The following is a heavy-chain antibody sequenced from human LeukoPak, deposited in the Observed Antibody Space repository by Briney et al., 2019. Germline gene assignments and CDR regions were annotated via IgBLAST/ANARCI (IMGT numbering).Heavy chain of an antibody. D-gene: IGHD1-20*01. CDR3: ARSYTCNAIDD. Sequence: TSSETLSLTGTVCGGSINGGVYFWGWIRQPPGKGLEWIGTIAYNGRTYYNSSLKSRVTISIYMSNIHFSLKLTSVTAADTAMYYCARSYTCNAIDDWGQGTLVTVPS. CDR1: GGSINGGVYF. CDR2: IAYNGRT. J-gene: IGHJ4*02. V-gene: IGHV4-39*07.